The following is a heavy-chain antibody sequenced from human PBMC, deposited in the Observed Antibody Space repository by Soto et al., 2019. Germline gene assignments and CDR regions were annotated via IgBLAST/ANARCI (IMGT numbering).Heavy chain of an antibody. V-gene: IGHV3-23*01. CDR1: GFTFSSYA. J-gene: IGHJ6*03. CDR3: AKSHGSGWAHYYYYYMDV. D-gene: IGHD6-19*01. CDR2: ISGSGGST. Sequence: WGSLRLSCAASGFTFSSYAMSWVRQAPGKGLEWVSAISGSGGSTYYADSVKGRFTISRDNSKNTLYLQMNSLRAEDTAVYYCAKSHGSGWAHYYYYYMDVWGKGTTVTVSS.